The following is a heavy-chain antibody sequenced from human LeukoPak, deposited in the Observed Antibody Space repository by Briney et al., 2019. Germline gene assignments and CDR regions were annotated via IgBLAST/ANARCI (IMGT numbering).Heavy chain of an antibody. CDR2: INAGNGNA. Sequence: ASVKVSCKASGYTFTSYGISWVRQAPGQRLEWMGWINAGNGNATYTQKFQDRVTFTRDTSASTAYMDLSSLRSEDTAVYYCARVSSGWHGYLDYWGQGTPVTVSS. D-gene: IGHD6-25*01. CDR1: GYTFTSYG. J-gene: IGHJ4*02. CDR3: ARVSSGWHGYLDY. V-gene: IGHV1-3*01.